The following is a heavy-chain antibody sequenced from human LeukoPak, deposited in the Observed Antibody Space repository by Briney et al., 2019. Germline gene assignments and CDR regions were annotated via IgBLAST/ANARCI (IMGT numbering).Heavy chain of an antibody. Sequence: GGSLRLSCAASGFTFSDYYMSWIRQAPGKGLEWVSYISSSGSTIYYADSVKGRFTISRDNAKNSLYLQMNSLRAEDTAVYYCARDHLRAAAGFGDDAFDIWGQGTMVTVSS. CDR1: GFTFSDYY. CDR2: ISSSGSTI. D-gene: IGHD6-13*01. CDR3: ARDHLRAAAGFGDDAFDI. J-gene: IGHJ3*02. V-gene: IGHV3-11*04.